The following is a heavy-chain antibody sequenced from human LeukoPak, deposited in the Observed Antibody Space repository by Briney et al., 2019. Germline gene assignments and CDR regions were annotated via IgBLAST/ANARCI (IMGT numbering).Heavy chain of an antibody. Sequence: PSETLSLTCTVSGGSISSYYWSWLRQPPGKGLEWIGYIYYSGSTNYNPSLKSRVTISVDTSKNQFSLRVSSVTAADTAVYYCARHLNNCGDDCYIFDYWGQGTLVTVSS. CDR3: ARHLNNCGDDCYIFDY. V-gene: IGHV4-59*08. D-gene: IGHD2-21*01. CDR1: GGSISSYY. J-gene: IGHJ4*02. CDR2: IYYSGST.